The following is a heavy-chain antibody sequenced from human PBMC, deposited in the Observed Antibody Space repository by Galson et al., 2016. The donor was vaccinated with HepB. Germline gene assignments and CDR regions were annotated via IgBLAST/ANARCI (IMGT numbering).Heavy chain of an antibody. Sequence: SVKVSCKASGYTFTTYHMHWVRQAPGQGLEWMGIINPNGGSASYSPKFQGRVTLTRDTSTSTVYMELSILKSDDTALYYCSTGGGYNWFDPWGQGTLVTVSS. V-gene: IGHV1-46*01. CDR3: STGGGYNWFDP. CDR1: GYTFTTYH. D-gene: IGHD6-25*01. CDR2: INPNGGSA. J-gene: IGHJ5*02.